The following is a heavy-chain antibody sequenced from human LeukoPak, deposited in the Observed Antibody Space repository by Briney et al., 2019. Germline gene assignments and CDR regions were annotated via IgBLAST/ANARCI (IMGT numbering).Heavy chain of an antibody. V-gene: IGHV3-7*01. D-gene: IGHD2-21*01. CDR3: ARDPLGVVITNYYYYMDV. Sequence: PGGSLRLSCAASGFTFSSYWMSWVRQAPGKGLEWVANIKQDGSEKYYVDSVKGRFTISRDNAKNSLYLQMNSLRAEDTAVYYCARDPLGVVITNYYYYMDVWGKGTTVTVPS. J-gene: IGHJ6*03. CDR1: GFTFSSYW. CDR2: IKQDGSEK.